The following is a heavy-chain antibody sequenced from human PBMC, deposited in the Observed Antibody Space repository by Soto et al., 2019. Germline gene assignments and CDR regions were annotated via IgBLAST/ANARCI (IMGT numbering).Heavy chain of an antibody. CDR2: IFASGST. CDR3: ARDVYGSGNYHIPY. Sequence: PSETLSLTCTVSGDSMSVYYLSWIRQSAGKGLECIGRIFASGSTNYNPSLKSRVSMSLDTSKNLFSLKVTSVTAADTAVYYCARDVYGSGNYHIPYWGQGALVTVSS. V-gene: IGHV4-4*07. J-gene: IGHJ4*02. D-gene: IGHD3-10*01. CDR1: GDSMSVYY.